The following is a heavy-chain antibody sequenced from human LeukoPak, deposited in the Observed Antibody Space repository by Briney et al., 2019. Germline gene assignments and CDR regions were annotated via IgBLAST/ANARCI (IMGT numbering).Heavy chain of an antibody. D-gene: IGHD1-26*01. CDR3: ARDYSG. V-gene: IGHV3-7*01. CDR1: GFTFSSYW. Sequence: GGSLRLSCAASGFTFSSYWMSWVRQAPGKGLEWLANIKQDGTEKNYLNSVKGRFTISRDNAKNSLYLQMNSLRAEDTAVYYCARDYSGWGQGTLVSVSS. J-gene: IGHJ4*02. CDR2: IKQDGTEK.